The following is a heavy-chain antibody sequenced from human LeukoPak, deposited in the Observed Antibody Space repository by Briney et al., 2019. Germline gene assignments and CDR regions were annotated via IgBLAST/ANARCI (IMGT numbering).Heavy chain of an antibody. CDR3: ARDLWVTRDYFDY. V-gene: IGHV3-11*06. CDR1: GFTFSDYY. J-gene: IGHJ4*02. CDR2: ISSSSSYT. D-gene: IGHD4-11*01. Sequence: GGSLRLSCAASGFTFSDYYMSWIRQAPGKGLEWVSYISSSSSYTNYADSVKGRFTISRDNAKNSLYPQMNSLRAEDTAVYYCARDLWVTRDYFDYWGQGTLVTVSS.